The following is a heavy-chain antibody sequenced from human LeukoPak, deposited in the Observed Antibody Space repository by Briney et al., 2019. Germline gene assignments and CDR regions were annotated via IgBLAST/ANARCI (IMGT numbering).Heavy chain of an antibody. CDR1: GGSFSGYY. Sequence: ETLSLTCAVYGGSFSGYYWSWIRQPPGKGLEWIGEINHSGSTNYNPSLKSRVTMSVDTSKNQFSLKLSSVTAADTAVYYCARSRGGLFDYWGQGTLVTVSS. CDR2: INHSGST. J-gene: IGHJ4*02. V-gene: IGHV4-34*01. D-gene: IGHD3-10*01. CDR3: ARSRGGLFDY.